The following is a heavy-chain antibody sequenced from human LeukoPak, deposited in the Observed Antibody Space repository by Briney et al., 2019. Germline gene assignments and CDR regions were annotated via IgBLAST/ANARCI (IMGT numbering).Heavy chain of an antibody. Sequence: SETLSLTCAVSGGSISSGGYSWSWIRQPPGKGLEWIGYIYHSGSTYYNPSLKSRVTISVDRSKNQFSLKLSSVTAADTAVYYCARVDYYDSSGYYQYYFDCWGQGTLVTVSS. CDR2: IYHSGST. CDR1: GGSISSGGYS. J-gene: IGHJ4*02. CDR3: ARVDYYDSSGYYQYYFDC. V-gene: IGHV4-30-2*01. D-gene: IGHD3-22*01.